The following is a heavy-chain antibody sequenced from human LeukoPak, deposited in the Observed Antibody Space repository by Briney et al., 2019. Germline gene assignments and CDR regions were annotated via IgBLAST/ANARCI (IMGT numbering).Heavy chain of an antibody. CDR3: ARAPMYYDILTGYYPGAFDI. V-gene: IGHV4-59*11. Sequence: SETLSLTCTVSGGSISSHYWSWIRQPPGKGLEWIGYIYYSESTNYNPSLKSRVTISVDTSKNQFSLKLSSVTAADTAVYYCARAPMYYDILTGYYPGAFDIWGQGTMVTVSS. CDR2: IYYSEST. J-gene: IGHJ3*02. CDR1: GGSISSHY. D-gene: IGHD3-9*01.